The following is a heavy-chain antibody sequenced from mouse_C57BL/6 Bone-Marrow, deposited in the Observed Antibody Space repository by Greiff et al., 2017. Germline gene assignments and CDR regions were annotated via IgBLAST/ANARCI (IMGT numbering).Heavy chain of an antibody. CDR2: ISNGGGST. V-gene: IGHV5-12*01. CDR1: GFTFSDYY. Sequence: EVQVVESGGGLVQPGGSLKLSCAASGFTFSDYYMYWVRQTPEKRLEWVAYISNGGGSTYYPDTVKGRFTISRDNAKNTLYLQMSRLKSEDTAMYYCARGDDYVYAMDYWGQGTSVTVSS. CDR3: ARGDDYVYAMDY. D-gene: IGHD2-4*01. J-gene: IGHJ4*01.